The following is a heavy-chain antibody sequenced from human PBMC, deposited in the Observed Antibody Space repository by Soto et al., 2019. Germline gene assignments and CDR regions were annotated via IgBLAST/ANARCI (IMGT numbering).Heavy chain of an antibody. CDR2: IYEGGRT. D-gene: IGHD7-27*01. V-gene: IGHV4-30-4*08. Sequence: SETLSLTCTVSGGSVSSADWNWSWFRQTPGKGLEWIGHIYEGGRTYSNPSLMSRATISLDTSKNLFSLNLKSVTAADTAVYYCTRGPSGDKVDFWGQGLLVTVSS. CDR3: TRGPSGDKVDF. CDR1: GGSVSSADWN. J-gene: IGHJ4*02.